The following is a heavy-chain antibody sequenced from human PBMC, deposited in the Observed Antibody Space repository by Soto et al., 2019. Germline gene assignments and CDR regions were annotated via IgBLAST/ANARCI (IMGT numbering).Heavy chain of an antibody. CDR3: ARAQNTIIPQI. V-gene: IGHV4-34*01. Sequence: PSETLSLTCAVYGGSFSGYYWSWIRQPPGKGLEWIGEINHSGSTNYNPSLKSRVTISVDTSKNQFSLKLSSVTAADTAVYYCARAQNTIIPQIWGQGTLVTVS. J-gene: IGHJ4*02. D-gene: IGHD3-3*01. CDR1: GGSFSGYY. CDR2: INHSGST.